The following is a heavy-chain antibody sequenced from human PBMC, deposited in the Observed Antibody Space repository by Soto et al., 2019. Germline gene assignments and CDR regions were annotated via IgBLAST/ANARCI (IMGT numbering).Heavy chain of an antibody. CDR3: ARGDCYCISTSCYGGDYYYGMDV. Sequence: SLTFTVSGGSIGSYYWSCILHPLGKGLERNEYIFYSGSTNYNHSLKSRVTISVDTSKNQFSLKLSSVTAADTAVYYCARGDCYCISTSCYGGDYYYGMDVWGQGTTVTVSS. V-gene: IGHV4-59*12. CDR2: IFYSGST. D-gene: IGHD2-2*01. CDR1: GGSIGSYY. J-gene: IGHJ6*02.